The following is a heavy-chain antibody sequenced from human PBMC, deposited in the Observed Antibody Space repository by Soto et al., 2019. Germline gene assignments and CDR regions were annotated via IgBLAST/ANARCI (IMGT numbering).Heavy chain of an antibody. D-gene: IGHD2-15*01. CDR2: IYSGGST. Sequence: EVQLVESGGGLVQPGGSLRLSCAASGFTVSSNYMSWVRQAPGKGLEWVSVIYSGGSTYYGDSVKGRFTIARHNSKNKVYLQMISLRDEDTAGYYCAIGCLARIVVVSYYYYYDMDVWGKGTTVTVSS. CDR3: AIGCLARIVVVSYYYYYDMDV. J-gene: IGHJ6*03. V-gene: IGHV3-53*04. CDR1: GFTVSSNY.